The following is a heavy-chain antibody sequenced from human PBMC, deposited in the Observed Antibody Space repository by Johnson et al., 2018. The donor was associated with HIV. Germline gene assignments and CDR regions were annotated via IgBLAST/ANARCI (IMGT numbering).Heavy chain of an antibody. J-gene: IGHJ3*01. CDR2: LWYDGSNK. CDR3: ARPRIEVLPAGAFDL. V-gene: IGHV3-30*02. D-gene: IGHD2-2*01. Sequence: QVQLVESGGGVVQPGGSLRLSCAASGFTFSSYGMHWVRQAPGKGLEWVAFLWYDGSNKYYADSVKGRFTISRDNSKNTLYLQMNSLRAEDTAIYYCARPRIEVLPAGAFDLWGPGTMVTVSP. CDR1: GFTFSSYG.